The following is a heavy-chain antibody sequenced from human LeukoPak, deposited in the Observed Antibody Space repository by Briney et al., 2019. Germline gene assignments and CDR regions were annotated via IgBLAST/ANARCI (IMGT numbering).Heavy chain of an antibody. V-gene: IGHV3-9*01. CDR3: AKASEERYSGYDDYLHY. D-gene: IGHD5-12*01. Sequence: PGGSLRLSCVVSGFSFKDHAMQWVLQAEGNGLEWLLGIRWNGDTIVYADSVKGRFTVSRDNAKNSVYLQMNNLRTEDTALYYCAKASEERYSGYDDYLHYWGQGTLVTVSS. CDR1: GFSFKDHA. J-gene: IGHJ4*02. CDR2: IRWNGDTI.